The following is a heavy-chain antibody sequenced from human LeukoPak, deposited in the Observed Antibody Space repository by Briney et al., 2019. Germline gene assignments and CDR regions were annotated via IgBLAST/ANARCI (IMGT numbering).Heavy chain of an antibody. CDR1: GFTFSSYE. J-gene: IGHJ3*02. Sequence: GGSLRLSCAASGFTFSSYEMNWVRQASGKGLEWVGRIRSKANSYATAYAASVKGRFTISRDDSKNTAYLQMNSLKTEDTAVYYCTRRYSGSYPHAFDIWGQGTMVTVSS. D-gene: IGHD1-26*01. CDR3: TRRYSGSYPHAFDI. V-gene: IGHV3-73*01. CDR2: IRSKANSYAT.